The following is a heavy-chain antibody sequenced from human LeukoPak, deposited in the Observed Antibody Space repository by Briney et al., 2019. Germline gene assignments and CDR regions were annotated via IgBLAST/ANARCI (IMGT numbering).Heavy chain of an antibody. Sequence: PSETLSLTCTVSGGSMGRYYWSWIRQSPGKGLEWIGYIYHSGSTNYNPSLKSRLTISVDSSKNLFSLNLTSVTAADTAVYFCARVYVGAVAYFDYWGQGTLVTVSS. J-gene: IGHJ4*02. D-gene: IGHD3-10*02. V-gene: IGHV4-59*01. CDR3: ARVYVGAVAYFDY. CDR1: GGSMGRYY. CDR2: IYHSGST.